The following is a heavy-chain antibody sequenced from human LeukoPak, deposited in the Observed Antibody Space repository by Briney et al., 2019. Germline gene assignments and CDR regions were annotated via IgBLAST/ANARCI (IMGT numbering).Heavy chain of an antibody. Sequence: KPGESLRLSCVASGFTIDKAWMTWVRQVPGKGLEWVGRIRSRVDGGTSDHAAPVKGRFTISRDNSKNTLYLQMNSLRAEDTAVYYCARGIVGARRDFDSWGQGTLVTVSS. J-gene: IGHJ4*02. V-gene: IGHV3-15*01. CDR1: GFTIDKAW. CDR2: IRSRVDGGTS. D-gene: IGHD1-26*01. CDR3: ARGIVGARRDFDS.